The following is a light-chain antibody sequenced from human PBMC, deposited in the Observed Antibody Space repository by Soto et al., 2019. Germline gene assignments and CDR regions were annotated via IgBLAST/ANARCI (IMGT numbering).Light chain of an antibody. CDR2: KAS. V-gene: IGKV1-5*03. CDR3: LQDHDDSWT. Sequence: DIPMTLSPSTLPAKVEDRVTIPCRASQSISSWLAWYQQKPGKAPKLLIYKASSLESGVPSRFRGSRSGTEFTLTVSSLQPEDFATYYCLQDHDDSWTCGQGTKV. J-gene: IGKJ1*01. CDR1: QSISSW.